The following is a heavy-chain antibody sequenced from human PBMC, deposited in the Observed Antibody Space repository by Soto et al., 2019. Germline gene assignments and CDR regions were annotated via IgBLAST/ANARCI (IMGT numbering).Heavy chain of an antibody. CDR3: ARGKYCISTSCYGATYYYYYGMDV. V-gene: IGHV4-59*12. CDR1: GGSISGYY. CDR2: VYYSGGA. Sequence: SETLSLTCTVSGGSISGYYWSWIRQPPGKGLEWIGNVYYSGGAKYNPSVKRRVSISVDTSKNQFSLKLSSVTAADTAVYYCARGKYCISTSCYGATYYYYYGMDVWGQGTTVTVSS. J-gene: IGHJ6*02. D-gene: IGHD2-2*01.